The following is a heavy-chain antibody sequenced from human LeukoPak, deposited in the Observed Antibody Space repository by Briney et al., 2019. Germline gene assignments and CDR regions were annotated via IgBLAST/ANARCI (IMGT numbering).Heavy chain of an antibody. V-gene: IGHV4-34*01. CDR1: GGSFSGYY. J-gene: IGHJ3*02. Sequence: SETLSLTCAVYGGSFSGYYWIWIRQPPGKGLEWIGEINHSGSTNYNPSLKSRVTISVDTSKNQFSLKLSSVTAADTAVYYCARRGGYSYGYVVAFDIWGQGTMVTVSS. CDR2: INHSGST. CDR3: ARRGGYSYGYVVAFDI. D-gene: IGHD5-18*01.